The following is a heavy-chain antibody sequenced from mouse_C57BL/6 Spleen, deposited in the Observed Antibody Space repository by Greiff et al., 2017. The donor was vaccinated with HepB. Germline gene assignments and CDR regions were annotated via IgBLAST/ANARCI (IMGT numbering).Heavy chain of an antibody. D-gene: IGHD1-1*01. CDR3: ARDNYGSSSFAY. CDR1: GYSFTSYY. CDR2: IYPGSGNT. V-gene: IGHV1-66*01. Sequence: VKLQQSGPELVKPGASVKISCKASGYSFTSYYIHWVKQRPGQGLEWIGWIYPGSGNTKYNEKFKGKATLTADTSSSTAYMQLSSLTSEDSAVYYCARDNYGSSSFAYWGQGTLVTVSA. J-gene: IGHJ3*01.